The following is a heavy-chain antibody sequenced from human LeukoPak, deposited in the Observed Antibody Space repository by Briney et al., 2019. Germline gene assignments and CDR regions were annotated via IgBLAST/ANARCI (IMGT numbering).Heavy chain of an antibody. CDR2: ISYDGSNK. CDR1: GFTFSAYA. D-gene: IGHD4-11*01. CDR3: ARVGTVTSYYYYYYMDV. V-gene: IGHV3-30*04. J-gene: IGHJ6*03. Sequence: PGRSLRLSCAASGFTFSAYAMHWVRQAPGKGLEWVAVISYDGSNKYYADSVKGRFTISRDNSKNTLYLQMNSLRAEDTAVYYCARVGTVTSYYYYYYMDVWGKGTTVTVSS.